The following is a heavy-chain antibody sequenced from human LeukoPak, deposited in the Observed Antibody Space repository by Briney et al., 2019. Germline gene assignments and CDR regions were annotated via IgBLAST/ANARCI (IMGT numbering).Heavy chain of an antibody. CDR2: ISGSGGTT. Sequence: GGSLRLSCAASGFTVSSRYMSWVRQAPGKGLEWVSGISGSGGTTYYADSVKGHFTISRDNFKNTLYVQMNSLRAEDTAVYYCAKFRAASYYYYGMDVWGQGTTVTVSS. V-gene: IGHV3-23*01. CDR1: GFTVSSRY. D-gene: IGHD6-25*01. J-gene: IGHJ6*02. CDR3: AKFRAASYYYYGMDV.